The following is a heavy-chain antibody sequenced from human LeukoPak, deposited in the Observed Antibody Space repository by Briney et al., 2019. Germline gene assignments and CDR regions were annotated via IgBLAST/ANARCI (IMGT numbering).Heavy chain of an antibody. CDR2: INPNSGGT. V-gene: IGHV1-2*06. Sequence: ASVKVSCKASGYTFTGYYMHWVRQAPGQGLEWMGRINPNSGGTNYAQKFQGRVTMARDTSISTAYMELSRLRSDDTAVYYCARTDDSSGYRDAFDIWGQGTMVTASS. CDR1: GYTFTGYY. CDR3: ARTDDSSGYRDAFDI. J-gene: IGHJ3*02. D-gene: IGHD3-22*01.